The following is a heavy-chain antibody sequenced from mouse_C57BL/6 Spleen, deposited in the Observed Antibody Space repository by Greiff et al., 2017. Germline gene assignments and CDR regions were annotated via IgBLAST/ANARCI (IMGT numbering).Heavy chain of an antibody. CDR1: GFTFSSYG. CDR2: ISSGGSYT. CDR3: ARHGGWDVWYFDV. Sequence: EVKLVESGGDLVKPGGSLKLSCAASGFTFSSYGMSWVRQTPDKRLEWVATISSGGSYTYYPDSVKGRFTISKDKAKNTLYLQMSSLKSEDTAMYSCARHGGWDVWYFDVWGTGTTVTVSS. J-gene: IGHJ1*03. V-gene: IGHV5-6*01. D-gene: IGHD4-1*01.